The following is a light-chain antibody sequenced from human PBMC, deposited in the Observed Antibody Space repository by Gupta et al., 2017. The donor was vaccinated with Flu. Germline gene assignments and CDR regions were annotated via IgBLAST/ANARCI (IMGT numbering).Light chain of an antibody. V-gene: IGLV1-44*01. CDR3: AAWDDSLNGPNWV. Sequence: QSVLTQPPSASGTPGQRVTISCSGSISNIGGNPVYWYQQLPGTAPKLLADYNKQRPPGVPDRFSGSKSGTSASLASSGRQSEDEADYYCAAWDDSLNGPNWVFGGGTKLTVL. J-gene: IGLJ3*02. CDR1: ISNIGGNP. CDR2: YNK.